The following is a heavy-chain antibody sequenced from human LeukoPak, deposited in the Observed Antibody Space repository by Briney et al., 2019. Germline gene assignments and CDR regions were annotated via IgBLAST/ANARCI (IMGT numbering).Heavy chain of an antibody. CDR3: ARDRGSTEFDY. CDR1: GFTFSNYW. CDR2: IKRDGSDK. D-gene: IGHD1-26*01. V-gene: IGHV3-7*01. J-gene: IGHJ4*02. Sequence: GGSLRLSCAASGFTFSNYWMNWVRQAPGKGLECVANIKRDGSDKYYVDSVKGRFTISRDNAKNSLYLQMNSLRAEDTAIYYCARDRGSTEFDYWGQGTLGTVSS.